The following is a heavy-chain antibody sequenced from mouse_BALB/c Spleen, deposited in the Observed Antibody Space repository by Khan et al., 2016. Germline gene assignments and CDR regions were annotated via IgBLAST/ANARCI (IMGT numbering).Heavy chain of an antibody. CDR3: ASEGIYYGKDYYAMDY. Sequence: EVQLQESGPGLVKPSQSLSLTCSVTGYSITSGYYWNWIRQFPGNKLEWMGYISYDGSNNYNPSLKNRISITRDTSKNQFFLKLNSVTTEDTATLDCASEGIYYGKDYYAMDYWGQGTSVTVSS. J-gene: IGHJ4*01. CDR1: GYSITSGYY. CDR2: ISYDGSN. V-gene: IGHV3-6*02. D-gene: IGHD1-1*01.